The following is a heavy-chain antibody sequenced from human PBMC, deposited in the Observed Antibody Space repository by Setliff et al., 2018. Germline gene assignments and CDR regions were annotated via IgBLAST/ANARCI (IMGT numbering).Heavy chain of an antibody. V-gene: IGHV5-51*01. CDR2: IYPGDSHT. CDR1: GYSFSNFW. CDR3: ARGLVGATYSVYFDY. J-gene: IGHJ4*02. D-gene: IGHD1-26*01. Sequence: GESLTISCKGSGYSFSNFWIGWVRQMPGKGLEWMGIIYPGDSHTRYSPSFQGQVTMSADKSINTASLQWSNLRASDTAIYYCARGLVGATYSVYFDYWGQGALVTVSS.